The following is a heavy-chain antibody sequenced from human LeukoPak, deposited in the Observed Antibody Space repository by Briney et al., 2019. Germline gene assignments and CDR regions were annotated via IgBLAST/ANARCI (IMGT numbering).Heavy chain of an antibody. CDR2: ISSSGSTI. D-gene: IGHD6-13*01. J-gene: IGHJ6*02. V-gene: IGHV3-11*01. CDR3: AKAASSSWPSYYYGMDV. Sequence: PGGSLRLSCAASGFTFSDYYMSRIRQAPGKGLEWVSYISSSGSTIYYADSVKGRFTISRDNAKNSLYLQMNSLRAEDTAVYYCAKAASSSWPSYYYGMDVWGQGTTVTVSS. CDR1: GFTFSDYY.